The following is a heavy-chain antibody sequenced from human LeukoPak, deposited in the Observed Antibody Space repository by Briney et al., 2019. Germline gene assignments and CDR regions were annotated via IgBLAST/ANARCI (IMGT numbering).Heavy chain of an antibody. CDR2: MNPNSGNT. D-gene: IGHD4-17*01. V-gene: IGHV1-8*01. CDR1: GYTFTSYD. Sequence: ASVKVSCKASGYTFTSYDINWVRQATGQGLEWMGWMNPNSGNTGYAQKFQGRATMTRNTSISTAYMELSSLRSEDTAVYYCARGQSDYGDYGFDYWGQGTLVTVSS. CDR3: ARGQSDYGDYGFDY. J-gene: IGHJ4*02.